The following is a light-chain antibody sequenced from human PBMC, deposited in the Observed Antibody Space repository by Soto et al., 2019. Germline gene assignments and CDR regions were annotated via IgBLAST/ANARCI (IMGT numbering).Light chain of an antibody. J-gene: IGKJ1*01. V-gene: IGKV3-15*01. CDR3: RQYNNWPPWT. Sequence: EIVMTQSPATLSVSPGERATLSCWASQSISSNLAWYQKKPGQAPRLLIYGASTRATGIPARFSGSGSGTEFTLTISSLQSEDFAVYYCRQYNNWPPWTFGQGTKVEIK. CDR1: QSISSN. CDR2: GAS.